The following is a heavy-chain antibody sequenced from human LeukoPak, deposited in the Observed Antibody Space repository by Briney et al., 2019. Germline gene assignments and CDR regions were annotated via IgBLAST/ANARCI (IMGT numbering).Heavy chain of an antibody. CDR1: GYTFTSYY. J-gene: IGHJ6*03. Sequence: GASVKVSCKASGYTFTSYYMHWVRQAPGQGLEWMGIINPSGGSTSYAQKFQGRVTMTRDMSTSTVYMELSSLRSEDTAVYYCARSPYSGNRRPYYYYYMDVWGKGTTVTVSS. CDR2: INPSGGST. V-gene: IGHV1-46*01. D-gene: IGHD1-26*01. CDR3: ARSPYSGNRRPYYYYYMDV.